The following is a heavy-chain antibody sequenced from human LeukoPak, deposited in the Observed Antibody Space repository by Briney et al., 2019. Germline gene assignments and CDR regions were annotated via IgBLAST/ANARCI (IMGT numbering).Heavy chain of an antibody. CDR2: ISSSGSTI. CDR1: GFTFSSYE. Sequence: PGGSLRLSCAASGFTFSSYEMNWVRQAPGKGLEWVSYISSSGSTIYYADSVKGRFTISRDNAKNSLYLQMNSLRAEDTAVYYYARARDCSGGSCCPRFFDYWGQGTLVTVSS. J-gene: IGHJ4*02. D-gene: IGHD2-15*01. V-gene: IGHV3-48*03. CDR3: ARARDCSGGSCCPRFFDY.